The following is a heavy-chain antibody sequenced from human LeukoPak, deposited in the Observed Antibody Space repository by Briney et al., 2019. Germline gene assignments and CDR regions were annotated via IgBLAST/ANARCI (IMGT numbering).Heavy chain of an antibody. CDR3: ARGEVGPRMNL. CDR1: GGSFSGYF. Sequence: PSETLSLTCAVYGGSFSGYFRSWLRQPPEKGLEWIGEINRERSTNYNPSFKSRVTISLDTSNNHFSLRLSSVTAADTAVYYCARGEVGPRMNLWGQGSLVTVSS. J-gene: IGHJ5*02. CDR2: INRERST. V-gene: IGHV4-34*01. D-gene: IGHD1-26*01.